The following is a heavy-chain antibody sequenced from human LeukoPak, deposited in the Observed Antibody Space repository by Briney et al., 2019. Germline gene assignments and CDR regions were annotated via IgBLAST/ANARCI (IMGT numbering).Heavy chain of an antibody. D-gene: IGHD5-18*01. CDR1: GYTLTELS. Sequence: ASVKVSCKVSGYTLTELSMHWVRQAPGKGLEWMGGFDPEDGETIYAQKFQGRVTMTEDTSTDTAYMELSSLRSEDTAVYYCATMVPVDTAMVTLPFDYWSQGTLVTVSS. V-gene: IGHV1-24*01. CDR3: ATMVPVDTAMVTLPFDY. CDR2: FDPEDGET. J-gene: IGHJ4*02.